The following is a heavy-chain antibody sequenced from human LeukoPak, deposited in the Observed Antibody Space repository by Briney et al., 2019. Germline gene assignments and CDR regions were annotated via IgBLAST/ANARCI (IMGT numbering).Heavy chain of an antibody. J-gene: IGHJ4*02. Sequence: SETLSLTCTVSGGSTSSYYWSWIRQPAGKGLEWIGRISTSGSTNYNPSLKSRVTMSVDTSKNQFSLKLSSVTAADTAVYYCASLLSTIAARHYWGQGTLVTVSS. CDR1: GGSTSSYY. V-gene: IGHV4-4*07. CDR3: ASLLSTIAARHY. D-gene: IGHD6-6*01. CDR2: ISTSGST.